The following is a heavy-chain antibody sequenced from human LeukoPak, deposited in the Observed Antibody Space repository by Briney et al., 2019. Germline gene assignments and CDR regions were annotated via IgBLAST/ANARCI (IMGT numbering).Heavy chain of an antibody. D-gene: IGHD3-10*01. CDR2: INHSGST. J-gene: IGHJ4*02. Sequence: SSETLSLTCTVYGGSFSGYYWSWIRQPPGKGLEWIGEINHSGSTNYNPSLKSRLTISVDTSKNQFSLKLSSVTAADTAVYYCARLYGSGSYYNYWGQGTLVTVSS. CDR3: ARLYGSGSYYNY. V-gene: IGHV4-34*01. CDR1: GGSFSGYY.